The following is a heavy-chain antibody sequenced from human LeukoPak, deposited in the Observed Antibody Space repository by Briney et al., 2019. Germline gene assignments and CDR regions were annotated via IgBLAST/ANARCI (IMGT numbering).Heavy chain of an antibody. CDR1: GYTFTSYA. Sequence: ASVNVSCKASGYTFTSYAMHWVRQAPGQRLEWMGWINAGNGNTKYSQKFQGRVTITRDTSASTAYMELSSLRSEDTAVYYCARRTGVAVFDYWGQGTLVTVSS. J-gene: IGHJ4*02. CDR3: ARRTGVAVFDY. D-gene: IGHD2-15*01. CDR2: INAGNGNT. V-gene: IGHV1-3*01.